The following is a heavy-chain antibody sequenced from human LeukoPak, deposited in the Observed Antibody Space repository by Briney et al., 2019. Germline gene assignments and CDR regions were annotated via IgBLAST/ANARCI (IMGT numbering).Heavy chain of an antibody. CDR2: IIPIFGTA. Sequence: ASVKVSCKASGGTFSSYAISWVRQAPGQGLEWMGRIIPIFGTANYAQKFQGRVTITADKFTSTAYMELSSLRSEDTAVYYCATEGVGLTDAFDIWGQGTMVTVSS. D-gene: IGHD1-14*01. J-gene: IGHJ3*02. V-gene: IGHV1-69*06. CDR3: ATEGVGLTDAFDI. CDR1: GGTFSSYA.